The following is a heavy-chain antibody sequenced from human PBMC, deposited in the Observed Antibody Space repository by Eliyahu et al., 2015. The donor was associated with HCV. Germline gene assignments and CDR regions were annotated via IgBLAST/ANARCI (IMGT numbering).Heavy chain of an antibody. Sequence: QLRLQESGPGLVKPSETLSLTCVVSGGSISSSTNYWGWIRQPPGKGLEWIGSIYYTGSTYYNPSLKSRVTISVDTSKNQFFLKLRSVTAADTAVFYCARVVLRSMIVVVMAGSYFDYWGQGTLVTVSS. CDR1: GGSISSSTNY. CDR2: IYYTGST. CDR3: ARVVLRSMIVVVMAGSYFDY. J-gene: IGHJ4*02. V-gene: IGHV4-39*01. D-gene: IGHD3-22*01.